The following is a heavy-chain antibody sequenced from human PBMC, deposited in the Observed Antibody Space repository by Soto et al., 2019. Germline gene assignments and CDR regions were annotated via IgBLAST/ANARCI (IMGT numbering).Heavy chain of an antibody. Sequence: QVQLVESGGGVVQPGRSLRLSCAASGFTFSSYAMHWVRQAPGKGLEWVAVISYDGSNKYYADSVKGRFTISRDNSKNTLYLHMNSLRAEDTAVYYCARGNEQLVQNYYYGMDVWGQGTTVTVSS. V-gene: IGHV3-30-3*01. CDR1: GFTFSSYA. CDR2: ISYDGSNK. CDR3: ARGNEQLVQNYYYGMDV. J-gene: IGHJ6*02. D-gene: IGHD6-6*01.